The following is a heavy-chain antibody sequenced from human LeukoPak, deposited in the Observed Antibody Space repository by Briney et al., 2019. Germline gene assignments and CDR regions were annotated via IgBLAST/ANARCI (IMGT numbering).Heavy chain of an antibody. J-gene: IGHJ4*02. CDR2: IDHSGSN. CDR3: AREGSGNRAMAAPDY. D-gene: IGHD5-18*01. Sequence: PSQTLSLICAVYGGPFSGYYWSWIRQPPGKALEWIGEIDHSGSNNYNPSLKSRVTRSVDTSKIQFSLKRSSVTAADTAVYYCAREGSGNRAMAAPDYWGQGTLVTVSS. CDR1: GGPFSGYY. V-gene: IGHV4-34*01.